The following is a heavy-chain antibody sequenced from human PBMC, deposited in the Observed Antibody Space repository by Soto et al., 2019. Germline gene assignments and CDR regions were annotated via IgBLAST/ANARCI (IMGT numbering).Heavy chain of an antibody. V-gene: IGHV1-18*01. CDR2: ISAYNGNT. CDR3: ARARFPTAADEGWFDP. J-gene: IGHJ5*02. D-gene: IGHD6-13*01. CDR1: GYTFTTYG. Sequence: QVQLVQSGAEVKKPGASVKVSCKASGYTFTTYGISWVRQAPGQGLEWMGWISAYNGNTNYAQKVQGRVTMTTDTSTRTAYMELRSLRSDDTAVYYCARARFPTAADEGWFDPWGQGTLVTVSS.